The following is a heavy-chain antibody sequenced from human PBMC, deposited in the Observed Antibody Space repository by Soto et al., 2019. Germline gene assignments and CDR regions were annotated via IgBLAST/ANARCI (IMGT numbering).Heavy chain of an antibody. Sequence: SVKVSCKASGGTFSSYTISWVRQAPGQGLEWMGRIIPILGIANYAQKFQGRVTITADKSTSTAYMELSSLRSEDTAVYYCARDAGHCSSTSCYVGRWGQGTLVTVSS. CDR1: GGTFSSYT. V-gene: IGHV1-69*04. CDR3: ARDAGHCSSTSCYVGR. J-gene: IGHJ4*02. D-gene: IGHD2-2*01. CDR2: IIPILGIA.